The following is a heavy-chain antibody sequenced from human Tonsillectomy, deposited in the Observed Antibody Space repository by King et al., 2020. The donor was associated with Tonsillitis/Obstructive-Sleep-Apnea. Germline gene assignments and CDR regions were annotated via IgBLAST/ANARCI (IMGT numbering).Heavy chain of an antibody. V-gene: IGHV1-46*01. Sequence: VQLVESGAEVKKPGASVKVSCKASGYTFTSYYMHWVRQAPGQGLEWMGIINPRGGSTTYAQKFQGRVTMTRDTSTSIVYMELSSLRSEDTAVYYCARSEDIYGAYWGQGALVTVSS. D-gene: IGHD4/OR15-4a*01. CDR2: INPRGGST. CDR3: ARSEDIYGAY. CDR1: GYTFTSYY. J-gene: IGHJ4*02.